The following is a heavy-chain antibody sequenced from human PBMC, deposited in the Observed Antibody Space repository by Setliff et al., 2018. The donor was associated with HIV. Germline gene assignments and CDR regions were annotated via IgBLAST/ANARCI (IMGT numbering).Heavy chain of an antibody. CDR3: ARGRGPSRFDY. Sequence: GASVKVSCKASGYTFTSYDINWVRQATGQGLEWMAWMNPKSGNTGYTQKFQGRVTITRNTSITTAYMELSSLRSEDTAIYYCARGRGPSRFDYWGQGTLVTVSS. V-gene: IGHV1-8*03. CDR2: MNPKSGNT. J-gene: IGHJ4*01. CDR1: GYTFTSYD.